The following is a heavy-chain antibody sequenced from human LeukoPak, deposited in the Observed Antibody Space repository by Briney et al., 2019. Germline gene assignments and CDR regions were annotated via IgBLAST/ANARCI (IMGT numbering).Heavy chain of an antibody. CDR1: GGSFSGYY. CDR2: FSHSGST. Sequence: SETLSLTCAVYGGSFSGYYWSWIRQPPGKGLEWIGEFSHSGSTNYNPSLKSRVTISVDTSKNQFSLKVTSVTAADTAVYYCARGRLGVVPAAGRYYNYGMDVWGQGTTVTVSS. CDR3: ARGRLGVVPAAGRYYNYGMDV. D-gene: IGHD2-2*01. V-gene: IGHV4-34*01. J-gene: IGHJ6*02.